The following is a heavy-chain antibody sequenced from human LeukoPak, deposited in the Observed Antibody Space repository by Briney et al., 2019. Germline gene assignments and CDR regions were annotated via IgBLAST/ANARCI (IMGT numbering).Heavy chain of an antibody. V-gene: IGHV1-18*01. D-gene: IGHD3-10*01. CDR3: ARDHYYGSGSGFDP. CDR2: ISAYNGNT. CDR1: GGTFSSYA. Sequence: ASVKVSCKASGGTFSSYAISWVRQAPGQGLEWMGWISAYNGNTDYAQKLQGRVTMTTDTSTSTAYMELRSLRSDDTAVYYCARDHYYGSGSGFDPWGQGTLVTVSS. J-gene: IGHJ5*02.